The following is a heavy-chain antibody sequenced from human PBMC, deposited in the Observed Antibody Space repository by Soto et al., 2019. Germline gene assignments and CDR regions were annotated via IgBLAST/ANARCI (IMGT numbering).Heavy chain of an antibody. Sequence: SETLSLTCTVSGGSISSYCWSWLRQPPGKGLEWIGYISHSGSTYYNPSLKSRVTISVDTSKNQFSLRLSSVTAADTAVYYCARGGLLPDYWGQGTLVTVSS. CDR2: ISHSGST. CDR1: GGSISSYC. D-gene: IGHD6-19*01. J-gene: IGHJ4*02. CDR3: ARGGLLPDY. V-gene: IGHV4-59*12.